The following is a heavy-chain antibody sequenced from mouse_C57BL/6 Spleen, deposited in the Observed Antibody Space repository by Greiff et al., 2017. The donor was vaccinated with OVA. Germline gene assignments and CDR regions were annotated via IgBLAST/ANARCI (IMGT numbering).Heavy chain of an antibody. V-gene: IGHV1-69*01. CDR2: IDPSDSYT. J-gene: IGHJ1*03. Sequence: QVQLQQPGAELVMPGASVKLSCKASGYTFTSYWMHWVKQRPGQGLEWIGEIDPSDSYTNYNQKFKGKSTLTVDKSSSTAYMQLSSLTSEDSAVYYWARRGAMVTSYWYFDVWGTGTTVTVSS. CDR1: GYTFTSYW. D-gene: IGHD2-2*01. CDR3: ARRGAMVTSYWYFDV.